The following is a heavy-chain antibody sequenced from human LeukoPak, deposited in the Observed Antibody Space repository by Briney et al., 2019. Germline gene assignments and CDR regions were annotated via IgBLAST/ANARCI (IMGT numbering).Heavy chain of an antibody. J-gene: IGHJ4*02. Sequence: GGSLRLSCAASGFTFSSYAMSWVRQAPGKGLEWVSSISSSSSYIYYADSVKGRFTISRDNAKNSLYLQMNSLRAEDTAVYYCARVMRVTIFGVVINPIDYWGQGTLVTVSS. CDR3: ARVMRVTIFGVVINPIDY. D-gene: IGHD3-3*01. CDR1: GFTFSSYA. V-gene: IGHV3-21*01. CDR2: ISSSSSYI.